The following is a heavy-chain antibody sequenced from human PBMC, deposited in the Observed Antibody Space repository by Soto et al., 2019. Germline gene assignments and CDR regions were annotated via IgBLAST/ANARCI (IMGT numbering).Heavy chain of an antibody. J-gene: IGHJ6*02. V-gene: IGHV1-69*13. Sequence: ASVKVSCKASGGTFSSYAISWVRQAPGQGLEWMGGIIPIFGTANYAQKFQGRVTITADESTSTAYMELSSLRSEDTAVYYCARWFGELSFTGFYYYYGMDVWGQGTTVTVSS. CDR3: ARWFGELSFTGFYYYYGMDV. CDR2: IIPIFGTA. CDR1: GGTFSSYA. D-gene: IGHD3-10*01.